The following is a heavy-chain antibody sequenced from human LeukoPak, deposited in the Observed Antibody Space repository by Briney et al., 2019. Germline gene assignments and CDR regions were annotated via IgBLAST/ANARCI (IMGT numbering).Heavy chain of an antibody. CDR3: ARGGGIDPYCGGDCSTFDY. CDR1: GGSISSYY. V-gene: IGHV4-59*01. J-gene: IGHJ4*02. CDR2: IYYSGST. Sequence: SETLSLTCTVSGGSISSYYWSWIRQPPGKGLEWIGYIYYSGSTNYNPSLKSRVTISVDTSKNQFSLKLSSVTAADTAVYYCARGGGIDPYCGGDCSTFDYWGQGTLVTVSS. D-gene: IGHD2-21*02.